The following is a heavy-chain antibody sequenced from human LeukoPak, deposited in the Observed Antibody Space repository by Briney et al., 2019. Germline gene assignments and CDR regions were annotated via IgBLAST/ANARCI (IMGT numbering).Heavy chain of an antibody. V-gene: IGHV3-30*18. D-gene: IGHD4-17*01. Sequence: GGSLRLSCVASGFTFSNVWINWVRQAPGKGLEWVAVISYDGSNKYYADSVKGRFTISRDNSKNTLYLQMNSLRAEDTAVYYCAKDWLYGDYVGAFDIWGQGTMVTVSS. J-gene: IGHJ3*02. CDR2: ISYDGSNK. CDR3: AKDWLYGDYVGAFDI. CDR1: GFTFSNVW.